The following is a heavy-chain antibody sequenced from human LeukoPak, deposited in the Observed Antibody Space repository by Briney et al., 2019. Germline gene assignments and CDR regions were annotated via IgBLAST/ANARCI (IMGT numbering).Heavy chain of an antibody. CDR1: GFTFSSYG. V-gene: IGHV3-33*01. D-gene: IGHD6-13*01. CDR3: ARVGSSSWFNYYYGMDV. Sequence: GRSLRLSCAASGFTFSSYGMHGVRQAPGKGLEWVAVIWYDGSNKYYADSVKGRFTISRDNSKNTLYLQMNSLRAEDTAVYYCARVGSSSWFNYYYGMDVWGQGTTVTVSS. J-gene: IGHJ6*02. CDR2: IWYDGSNK.